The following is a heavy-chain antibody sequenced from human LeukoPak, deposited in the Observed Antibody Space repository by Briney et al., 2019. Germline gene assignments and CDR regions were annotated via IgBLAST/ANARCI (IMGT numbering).Heavy chain of an antibody. Sequence: SVKVSCKASGGTFSSYAISWVRQAPGQGLEWMGGIIPIFGTANHAQKFQGRVTITADESTSTAYMELSSLRSEDTAVYYCARAKSGYLYYFDYWGQGTLVTVSS. CDR1: GGTFSSYA. D-gene: IGHD5-12*01. J-gene: IGHJ4*02. CDR2: IIPIFGTA. CDR3: ARAKSGYLYYFDY. V-gene: IGHV1-69*13.